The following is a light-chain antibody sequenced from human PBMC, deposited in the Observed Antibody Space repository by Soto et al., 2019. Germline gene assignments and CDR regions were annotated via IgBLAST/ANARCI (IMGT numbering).Light chain of an antibody. V-gene: IGKV3-11*01. Sequence: VLTKNPGTLALASGERATLPRRASQSVSSSYLAWYQQKPGQAPRLLIYDAYNRATGIPPRFSGSGSGTDFTLTISSLEPEDSAVYYCQQRHMWPITFGQGTRLE. CDR1: QSVSSSY. J-gene: IGKJ5*01. CDR3: QQRHMWPIT. CDR2: DAY.